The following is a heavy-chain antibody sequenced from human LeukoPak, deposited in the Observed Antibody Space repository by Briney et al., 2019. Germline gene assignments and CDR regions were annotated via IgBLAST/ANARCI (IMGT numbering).Heavy chain of an antibody. V-gene: IGHV1-69*13. J-gene: IGHJ6*03. D-gene: IGHD3-22*01. CDR1: GGTFSSYA. CDR3: ARASQVVITGYYYYYLDV. Sequence: PVKVSCKASGGTFSSYAISWVRQAPGQGLEWMGGIIPIFGTANYAQKFQGKVTITADESTSTAYMELSSLRSEDTAVYYCARASQVVITGYYYYYLDVWGKGTTVTVSS. CDR2: IIPIFGTA.